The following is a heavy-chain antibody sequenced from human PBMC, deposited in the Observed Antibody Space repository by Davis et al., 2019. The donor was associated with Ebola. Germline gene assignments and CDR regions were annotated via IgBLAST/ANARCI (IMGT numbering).Heavy chain of an antibody. J-gene: IGHJ3*02. V-gene: IGHV1-2*06. CDR1: GYTFTDYY. CDR3: ARVSGPATIFPVGDAFDM. D-gene: IGHD2-2*01. CDR2: INPYSGGT. Sequence: ASVKVSCKTSGYTFTDYYMHWVRQAPGQGLEWMGRINPYSGGTNYAQKFQGRVTMTRDTSITTAYMELNRLRSDDTAVYYCARVSGPATIFPVGDAFDMWGQGTMVTVSS.